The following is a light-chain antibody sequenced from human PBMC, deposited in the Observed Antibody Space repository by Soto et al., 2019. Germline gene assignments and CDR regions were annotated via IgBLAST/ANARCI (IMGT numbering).Light chain of an antibody. V-gene: IGLV1-51*01. Sequence: QSVMTQPPSVSAAPGQTVTISCSGSSSNIGGNSVSWYQQLPGTAPKLLIYDGNKRPSGIPDRFSGSKSGTSATLGITGFQTGDEADYYCGSWDSSLSAYVFGTGTKLTVL. J-gene: IGLJ1*01. CDR1: SSNIGGNS. CDR2: DGN. CDR3: GSWDSSLSAYV.